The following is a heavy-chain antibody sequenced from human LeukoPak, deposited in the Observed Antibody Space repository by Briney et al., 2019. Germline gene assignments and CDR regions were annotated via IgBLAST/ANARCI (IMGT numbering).Heavy chain of an antibody. D-gene: IGHD2-2*01. V-gene: IGHV1-18*01. CDR3: ARDVPPSYYMDV. CDR1: GYDFSTYG. J-gene: IGHJ6*03. Sequence: GASVKVSCRTSGYDFSTYGITWVRQAPGQGLEWMGWISAYNGNTNYAQKLQGRVTMTTDTSTSTAYMELRSLRSDDTAVYYCARDVPPSYYMDVWGKGTTVTVSS. CDR2: ISAYNGNT.